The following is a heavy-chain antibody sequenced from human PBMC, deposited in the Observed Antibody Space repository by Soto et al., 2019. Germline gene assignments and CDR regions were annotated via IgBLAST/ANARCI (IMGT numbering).Heavy chain of an antibody. Sequence: QVQLQESGPGLVKPSQTLSLTCTVSGGSISSGGYYWSWIRQHPGKGLEWIGYIYYSGSTYYNPSLKSRVTLSVDTAKNQFSLQLRSVTAADTAVYYCARDLIYGMDVWGQGTTVTVSS. V-gene: IGHV4-31*03. J-gene: IGHJ6*02. CDR1: GGSISSGGYY. D-gene: IGHD2-21*01. CDR2: IYYSGST. CDR3: ARDLIYGMDV.